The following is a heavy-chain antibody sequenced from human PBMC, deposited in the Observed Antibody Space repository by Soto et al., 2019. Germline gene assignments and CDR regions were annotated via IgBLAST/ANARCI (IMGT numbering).Heavy chain of an antibody. CDR1: GYSFTSYW. J-gene: IGHJ6*02. CDR2: IYPGDSDT. Sequence: PGESLKISCKGSGYSFTSYWIGWVRQMPGKGLEWMGIIYPGDSDTRYSPSFQGQVTISADKSISTAYLQWSSLKASDTAMYYCARVPFSSGWYDYYYGMDVWGQGTTVTVSS. CDR3: ARVPFSSGWYDYYYGMDV. V-gene: IGHV5-51*01. D-gene: IGHD6-19*01.